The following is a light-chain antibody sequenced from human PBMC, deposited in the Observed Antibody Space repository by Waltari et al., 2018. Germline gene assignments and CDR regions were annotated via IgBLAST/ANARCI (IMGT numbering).Light chain of an antibody. CDR2: DVS. CDR1: SSDVGGYNS. J-gene: IGLJ2*01. Sequence: QSALTQPASVSGSPGQSITISCTGTSSDVGGYNSVSWYQQHPGKAPKVMIYDVSNRPSGVSNRFPGSKSGNTASLTISGLQAEDEAEYYCSSHTSNSIVVFGGGTKLTVL. CDR3: SSHTSNSIVV. V-gene: IGLV2-14*03.